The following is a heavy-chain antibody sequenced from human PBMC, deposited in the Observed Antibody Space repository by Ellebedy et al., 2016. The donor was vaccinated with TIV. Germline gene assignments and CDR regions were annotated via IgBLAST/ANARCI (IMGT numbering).Heavy chain of an antibody. CDR2: FDPEDGET. CDR1: GYTLTELS. V-gene: IGHV1-24*01. J-gene: IGHJ5*02. D-gene: IGHD6-19*01. Sequence: ASVKVSCKVSGYTLTELSMHWVRQAPGKGLEWMGGFDPEDGETIYAQKFQGRVTMTEDTSTDTAYMELSSLRSEDTAVYYCVRGGQWLVNSWFDPWGQGTLVTVSS. CDR3: VRGGQWLVNSWFDP.